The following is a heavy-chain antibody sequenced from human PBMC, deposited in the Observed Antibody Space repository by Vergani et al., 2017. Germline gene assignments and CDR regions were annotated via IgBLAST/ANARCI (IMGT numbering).Heavy chain of an antibody. CDR1: GFTFSSYA. Sequence: QVQLVESGGGVVQPGRSLRLSCAASGFTFSSYAMHWVRQAPGKGLEWVAVISYDGSNKYYADSVKGRFTISRDNSKNTLYLQMNSLRAEDTAVYYCAKARSCSSTSCWNISNRVVRIAPFDYWGQGTLVTVSS. D-gene: IGHD2-2*01. V-gene: IGHV3-30-3*01. CDR2: ISYDGSNK. CDR3: AKARSCSSTSCWNISNRVVRIAPFDY. J-gene: IGHJ4*02.